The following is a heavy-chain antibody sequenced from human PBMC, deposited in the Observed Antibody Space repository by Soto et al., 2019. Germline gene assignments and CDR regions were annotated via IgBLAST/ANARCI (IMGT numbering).Heavy chain of an antibody. CDR1: GYTLTELS. J-gene: IGHJ6*02. D-gene: IGHD3-10*01. Sequence: ASVKVSCQVSGYTLTELSMHWVRQAPGKGLEWMGGFDPEDGETIYAQKFQGRVTMTEDTSTDTAYMELSSLRSEDTAVYYCATLYYGSGSMDVWGQGTTVTVSS. V-gene: IGHV1-24*01. CDR2: FDPEDGET. CDR3: ATLYYGSGSMDV.